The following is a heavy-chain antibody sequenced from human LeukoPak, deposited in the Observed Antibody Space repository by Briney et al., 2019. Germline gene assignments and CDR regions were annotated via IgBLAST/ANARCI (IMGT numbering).Heavy chain of an antibody. J-gene: IGHJ6*03. D-gene: IGHD3-16*02. V-gene: IGHV3-23*01. CDR3: AKSWGYTRPYYNYMDV. CDR1: GFTFSNYA. CDR2: IGYRGGSI. Sequence: GGSLRLSCAASGFTFSNYAMSWVRQAPGKGLEWVSIIGYRGGSIYYAYSVQGRFTISRDNSKNTLSLQMNGLRPEDTAVYYCAKSWGYTRPYYNYMDVWGKGTTVTVSS.